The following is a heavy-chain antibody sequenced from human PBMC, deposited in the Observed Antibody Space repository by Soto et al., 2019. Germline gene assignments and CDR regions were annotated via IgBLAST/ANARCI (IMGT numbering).Heavy chain of an antibody. J-gene: IGHJ4*02. V-gene: IGHV3-23*01. CDR3: AKEPDFGPY. D-gene: IGHD3-10*01. CDR2: IGAGGAGT. Sequence: PEGSLRLSCAASGLTFSNYAVSWVRQAPGKGLEWVSGIGAGGAGTYYADSVKGRFTISRDNSKNTLYLQMNSLRAEDTAVYHCAKEPDFGPYWGQGTRCTIAS. CDR1: GLTFSNYA.